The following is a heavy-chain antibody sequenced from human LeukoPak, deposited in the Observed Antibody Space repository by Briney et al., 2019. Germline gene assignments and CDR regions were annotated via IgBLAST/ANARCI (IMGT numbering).Heavy chain of an antibody. CDR3: AGERGGYELDWFDP. Sequence: SVKVSCKASGGTFSSYAISRVRQAPGQGLEWMGGIIPIFGTANYAQKFQGRVTITADESTSTAYMELSSLRSEDTAVYYCAGERGGYELDWFDPWGQGTLVTVSP. J-gene: IGHJ5*02. CDR2: IIPIFGTA. V-gene: IGHV1-69*13. D-gene: IGHD5-12*01. CDR1: GGTFSSYA.